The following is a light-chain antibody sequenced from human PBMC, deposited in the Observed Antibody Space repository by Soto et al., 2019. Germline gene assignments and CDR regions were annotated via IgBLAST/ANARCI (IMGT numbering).Light chain of an antibody. Sequence: DIQMTQFPSSLSASEGDRVTITCRASQSISTYLNWYQQKPGKAPKLLIYAASSLQSEVPSRFSGSGSGTDFTLTISSLRPEDFATYHCQHSYSIPITFGQGTRLEIK. CDR1: QSISTY. CDR3: QHSYSIPIT. J-gene: IGKJ5*01. CDR2: AAS. V-gene: IGKV1-39*01.